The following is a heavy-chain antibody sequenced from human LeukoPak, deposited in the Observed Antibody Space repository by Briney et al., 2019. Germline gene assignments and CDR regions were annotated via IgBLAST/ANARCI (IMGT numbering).Heavy chain of an antibody. Sequence: PGGSLRLSCAASGFTFISYGMHWVRQAPGKGLEWVAFIRYDGSNKYYADSVKGRFTISRDNSKNTLYLQMNSLRAEDTAVYYCAKVRWELSHFDAFDIWGQGTMVTVSS. CDR2: IRYDGSNK. CDR1: GFTFISYG. V-gene: IGHV3-30*02. D-gene: IGHD1-26*01. CDR3: AKVRWELSHFDAFDI. J-gene: IGHJ3*02.